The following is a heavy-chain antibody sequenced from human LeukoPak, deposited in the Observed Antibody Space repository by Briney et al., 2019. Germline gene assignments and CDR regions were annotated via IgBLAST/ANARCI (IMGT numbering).Heavy chain of an antibody. CDR3: AKDLSYCSSTSCYGDYYFDY. V-gene: IGHV3-30*18. Sequence: GTSLRLSCAASGFPFSSYGMHWVRQAPGKGLEWVAVISYDGSNKYDADSVKGRFTISRDNSKNTLYLQMNSLRAEDTAVYYCAKDLSYCSSTSCYGDYYFDYWGQGTLVTVSS. D-gene: IGHD2-2*01. CDR1: GFPFSSYG. J-gene: IGHJ4*02. CDR2: ISYDGSNK.